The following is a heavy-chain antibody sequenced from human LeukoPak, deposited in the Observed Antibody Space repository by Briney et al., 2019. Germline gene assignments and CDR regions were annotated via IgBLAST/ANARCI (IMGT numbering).Heavy chain of an antibody. V-gene: IGHV3-30*04. Sequence: GGSLRLSCAASGFTFSSYAMHWVRQAPGKGLEWVAVISYDGSNKYYADSVKGRFTISRDNSKNTLYLQMNSLRAEDTAVYYCARTDTAMVSFDYWGQGTLVTVSS. CDR2: ISYDGSNK. J-gene: IGHJ4*02. CDR1: GFTFSSYA. CDR3: ARTDTAMVSFDY. D-gene: IGHD5-18*01.